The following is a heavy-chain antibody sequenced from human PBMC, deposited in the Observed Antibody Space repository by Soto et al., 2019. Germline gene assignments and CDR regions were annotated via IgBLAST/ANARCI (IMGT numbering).Heavy chain of an antibody. V-gene: IGHV4-59*01. CDR3: ARDRGEGEVCSGGSCYEDYYFDL. CDR1: GGSISSYY. J-gene: IGHJ2*01. D-gene: IGHD2-15*01. Sequence: QVQLQESGPGLVKPSETLSLTCTVSGGSISSYYWSWIRQPPGKGLEWIGYIHYTGRTKYKPSLKSRVTISVDTSKNHFSLKLTSVTAADTAVYYCARDRGEGEVCSGGSCYEDYYFDLWGRGTLVTVSS. CDR2: IHYTGRT.